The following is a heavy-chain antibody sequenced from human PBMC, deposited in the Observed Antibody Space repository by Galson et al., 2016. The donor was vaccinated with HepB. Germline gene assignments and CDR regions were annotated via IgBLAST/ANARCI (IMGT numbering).Heavy chain of an antibody. D-gene: IGHD1-1*01. J-gene: IGHJ4*02. CDR2: ISGSGRNT. CDR3: AKERLVRRIFDH. Sequence: SLRLSCAASGFTFTTYAMSWVRQAPGKGLDWVSTISGSGRNTYYADSVKGRFTISRDNSNNTLYLQMNGLRAEDTAVYYCAKERLVRRIFDHWGQGTLLTVSS. V-gene: IGHV3-23*01. CDR1: GFTFTTYA.